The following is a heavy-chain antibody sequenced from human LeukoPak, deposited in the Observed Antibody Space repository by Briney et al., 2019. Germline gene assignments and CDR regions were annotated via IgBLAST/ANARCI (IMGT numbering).Heavy chain of an antibody. CDR2: IYHSGST. CDR3: ARYRSCYDFWSGPEGYMDV. V-gene: IGHV4-38-2*01. D-gene: IGHD3-3*01. CDR1: GYSISSGYY. Sequence: PSETLSLTCAVSGYSISSGYYWGWIRQPPGKGLEWIGSIYHSGSTYYNPSLKSRVTISVDTSKNQFSLKLSSVTAADTAVYYCARYRSCYDFWSGPEGYMDVWGKGTTVTVSS. J-gene: IGHJ6*03.